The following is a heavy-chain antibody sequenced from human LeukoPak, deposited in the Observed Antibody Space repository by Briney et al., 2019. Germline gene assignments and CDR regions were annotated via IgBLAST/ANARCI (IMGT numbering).Heavy chain of an antibody. V-gene: IGHV1-69*10. CDR1: GGTLISYT. Sequence: GASVKVSCKASGGTLISYTISWVRQAPGQGVEWMGGIIPILGISNYAHEFEGRVTIPAEQSPSTAYMEPSSLRSEETAVYYCARDYGYCSSTSCSRNWFDPWGQGTLVTVSS. J-gene: IGHJ5*02. CDR3: ARDYGYCSSTSCSRNWFDP. CDR2: IIPILGIS. D-gene: IGHD2-2*03.